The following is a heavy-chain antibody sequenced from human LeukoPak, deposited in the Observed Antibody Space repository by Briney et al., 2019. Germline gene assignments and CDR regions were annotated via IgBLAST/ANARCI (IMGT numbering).Heavy chain of an antibody. CDR2: INHSGST. J-gene: IGHJ5*02. CDR3: ARGLIWIAAAPTRHRWFDP. CDR1: GGSFSGYY. D-gene: IGHD6-13*01. Sequence: SETLSLTCAVYGGSFSGYYWSWIRQPPGKGLEWIGEINHSGSTNYNPSLKSRVTISVDTSKNQFSLKLSSVTAADTAVYYCARGLIWIAAAPTRHRWFDPWGQGTLVTVSS. V-gene: IGHV4-34*01.